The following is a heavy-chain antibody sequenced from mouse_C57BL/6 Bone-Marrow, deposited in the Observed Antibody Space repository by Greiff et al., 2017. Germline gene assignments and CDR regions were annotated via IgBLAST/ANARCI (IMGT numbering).Heavy chain of an antibody. J-gene: IGHJ2*01. CDR1: GFNIKDDY. Sequence: VQLKESGAELVRPGASVKLSCTASGFNIKDDYMHWVKQRPEQGLEWIGWIDPENGDTEYASKFQGRGTITADTASNTAYLQLSSLTSEDTAVYYCTFITTVPGDYWGQGTTLTVSS. D-gene: IGHD1-1*01. CDR2: IDPENGDT. V-gene: IGHV14-4*01. CDR3: TFITTVPGDY.